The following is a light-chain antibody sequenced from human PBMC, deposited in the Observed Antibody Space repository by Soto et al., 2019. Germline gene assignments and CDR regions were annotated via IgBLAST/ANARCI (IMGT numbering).Light chain of an antibody. CDR2: EDN. Sequence: QSALTQPASVSGSPGQSISISCTGTSSILGSFNRVSWYQQHPGEAPKLIIYEDNKRPSGISDRFSGSNSGNRASLTISGLQAVDEADYHCCSYAGSNTVIFGGGTKLTVL. V-gene: IGLV2-23*01. CDR3: CSYAGSNTVI. J-gene: IGLJ2*01. CDR1: SSILGSFNR.